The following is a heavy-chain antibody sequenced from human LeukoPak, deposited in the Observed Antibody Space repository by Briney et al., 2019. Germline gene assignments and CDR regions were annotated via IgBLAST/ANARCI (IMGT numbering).Heavy chain of an antibody. J-gene: IGHJ4*02. V-gene: IGHV1-46*01. Sequence: ASVKVSCKASGYTFTSYYMHWVRQAPGQGLEWMGIINPSGGSTSYAQKFQGRVTMTRDTSTSTVCMELSSLRSEDTAVYYCAVSVVYGGNPLAFDYWGLGTLVTVSS. CDR2: INPSGGST. CDR1: GYTFTSYY. D-gene: IGHD4-23*01. CDR3: AVSVVYGGNPLAFDY.